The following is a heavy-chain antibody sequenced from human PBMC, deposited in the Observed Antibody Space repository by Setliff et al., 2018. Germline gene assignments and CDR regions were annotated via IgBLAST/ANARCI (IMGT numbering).Heavy chain of an antibody. CDR2: ISVYNGDT. CDR1: GYTFRNYA. J-gene: IGHJ4*02. D-gene: IGHD5-18*01. Sequence: ASVKVSCKASGYTFRNYAFAWVRQAPGQGLEGVGWISVYNGDTNYAQKFQGRVTLTTDTSTSTAYMELRSLTSDDSAFYYCARAPSVELVTIRTNSWFTYWGQGTLVTVSS. CDR3: ARAPSVELVTIRTNSWFTY. V-gene: IGHV1-18*01.